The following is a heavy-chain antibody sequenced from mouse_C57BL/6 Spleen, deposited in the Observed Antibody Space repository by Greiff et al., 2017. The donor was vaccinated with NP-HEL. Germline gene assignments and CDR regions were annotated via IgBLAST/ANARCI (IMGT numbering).Heavy chain of an antibody. CDR1: GYTFTSYG. Sequence: QVQLQQSGAELARPGASVKLSCKASGYTFTSYGISWVQQSPGQGLEWIGEIYPRSGNTYYNEKFKGKATLTADKSSSTAYMELRSLTSEDSAVDFCARDDYDVTWFAYWGQGTLVTVSA. CDR3: ARDDYDVTWFAY. CDR2: IYPRSGNT. D-gene: IGHD2-4*01. V-gene: IGHV1-81*01. J-gene: IGHJ3*01.